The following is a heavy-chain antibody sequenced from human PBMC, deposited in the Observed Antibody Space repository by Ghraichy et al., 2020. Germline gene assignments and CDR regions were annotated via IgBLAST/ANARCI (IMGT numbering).Heavy chain of an antibody. J-gene: IGHJ5*02. CDR3: ARAGYSSGCCWFDP. CDR1: GYTFTAYY. Sequence: ASVKVSCNPSGYTFTAYYMHWVRQAPGQGLEWMGWISAYNGNTNYAQKLQGRVTMTTDTSTSTAYMELRSLRSDDTAVYYCARAGYSSGCCWFDPWGQGTLVTVSS. CDR2: ISAYNGNT. D-gene: IGHD6-19*01. V-gene: IGHV1-18*04.